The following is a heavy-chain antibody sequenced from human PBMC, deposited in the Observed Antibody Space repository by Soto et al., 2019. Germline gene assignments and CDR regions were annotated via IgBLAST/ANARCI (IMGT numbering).Heavy chain of an antibody. V-gene: IGHV3-21*01. J-gene: IGHJ4*02. CDR3: ARDRESSGCHDY. CDR2: ISSSSSYI. D-gene: IGHD3-22*01. Sequence: PGGSLRLSCAASGFTFSSYSMNWVRQAPGKGLEWVSSISSSSSYIYYADSVKGRFTISRDNAKNSLYLQMNSLRAEDTAVYYCARDRESSGCHDYWGQGTLVIVSS. CDR1: GFTFSSYS.